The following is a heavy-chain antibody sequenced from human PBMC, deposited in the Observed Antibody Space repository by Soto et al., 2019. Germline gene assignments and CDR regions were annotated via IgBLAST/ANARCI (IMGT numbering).Heavy chain of an antibody. CDR1: GFSISVYS. D-gene: IGHD3-22*01. Sequence: EVQLVESGGGLVKPGGSLRLSCVASGFSISVYSMNWVRQAPGKGLEWVSCITRRSSYMYYADSMKGRFTVSRDDAKNSVYLQMNSLRVEDTAVYYCARNPPDYYDSSGDDAFHIWGQGTMVTVSS. CDR3: ARNPPDYYDSSGDDAFHI. CDR2: ITRRSSYM. V-gene: IGHV3-21*02. J-gene: IGHJ3*02.